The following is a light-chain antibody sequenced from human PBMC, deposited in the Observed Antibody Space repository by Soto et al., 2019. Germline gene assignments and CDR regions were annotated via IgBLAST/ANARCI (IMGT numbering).Light chain of an antibody. CDR2: GAS. CDR3: QKSSGTPLT. CDR1: QSISSH. J-gene: IGKJ2*01. V-gene: IGKV1-39*01. Sequence: DIQMTQSPSPLSASVGDRVTITCRASQSISSHLNWYQQKPGKAPKLLIYGASSLQIGVPSRFSGSGSGKDFTLTIRSRKPEDLPLSYCQKSSGTPLTLGRGPNLEIK.